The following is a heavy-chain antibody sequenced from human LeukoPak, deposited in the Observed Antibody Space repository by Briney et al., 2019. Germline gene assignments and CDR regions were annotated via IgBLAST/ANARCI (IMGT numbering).Heavy chain of an antibody. CDR3: ARDTEYYYGSGSPHWFDP. Sequence: SGTLSLTCAVSGGSISSSNWWSWVRQPPGKGLEWIGEIYHSGSTNYNPSLKSRVTISVDKSKNQFSLKLSSVTAADTAVYYCARDTEYYYGSGSPHWFDPWGQGTLVTVSS. J-gene: IGHJ5*02. D-gene: IGHD3-10*01. CDR2: IYHSGST. V-gene: IGHV4-4*02. CDR1: GGSISSSNW.